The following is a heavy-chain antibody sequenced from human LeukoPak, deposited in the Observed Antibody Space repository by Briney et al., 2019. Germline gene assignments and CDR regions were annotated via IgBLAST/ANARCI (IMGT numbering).Heavy chain of an antibody. CDR2: IASDGSHI. J-gene: IGHJ3*02. Sequence: GGSLRLSCAASGFTFSTYFMHWVRQAPGKGLEWVADIASDGSHIFYVESVKGRFTISRDNSKNTLYLQMNSLRAEDTAVYFCARERQDTILHSGAFDIWGQGTMVTVSS. CDR3: ARERQDTILHSGAFDI. V-gene: IGHV3-30-3*01. D-gene: IGHD2-21*01. CDR1: GFTFSTYF.